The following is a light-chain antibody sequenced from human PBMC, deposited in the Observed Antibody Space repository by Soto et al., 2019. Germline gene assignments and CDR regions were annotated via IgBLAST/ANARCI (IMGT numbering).Light chain of an antibody. CDR3: AAWDDSLNGAV. CDR1: SSNIGSNT. J-gene: IGLJ7*01. Sequence: VLTQPPSASGTPGQRVTISCSGSSSNIGSNTVNWYQHFPGTAPKLLIYSNNQRPSGVPDRFSGSKSGTSASLAISGLQSEDEADYYCAAWDDSLNGAVFGGGTQLTVL. V-gene: IGLV1-44*01. CDR2: SNN.